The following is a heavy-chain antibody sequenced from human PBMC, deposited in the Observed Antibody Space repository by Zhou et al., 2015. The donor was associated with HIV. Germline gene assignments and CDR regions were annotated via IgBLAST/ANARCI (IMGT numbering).Heavy chain of an antibody. D-gene: IGHD2-8*01. Sequence: QVQLLQSGAEVKKPGASVKVSCKPSGYIFTNYDITWVRQATGQGLEWMGWMNPISGNTGITPKFQDRLTLTSDTSTSTAYMELSSLRSEDTAVYYCARGILKDCTSHSCYTHFDYWGQGTLVTVSS. CDR3: ARGILKDCTSHSCYTHFDY. CDR2: MNPISGNT. CDR1: GYIFTNYD. J-gene: IGHJ4*02. V-gene: IGHV1-8*01.